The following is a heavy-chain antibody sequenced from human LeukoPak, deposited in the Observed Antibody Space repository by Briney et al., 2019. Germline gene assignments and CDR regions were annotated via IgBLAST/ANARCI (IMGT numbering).Heavy chain of an antibody. D-gene: IGHD3-10*01. CDR1: GFTFSTYS. CDR3: ARDRFYGSGSYQNAGGCFDN. J-gene: IGHJ4*02. V-gene: IGHV3-48*02. CDR2: ISSSSSTI. Sequence: GGSLRLSCAASGFTFSTYSMNWVRQAPGKGLEWVSYISSSSSTIFYADSVKGRFTVSRDNAKRSLYLQLNSLRDEDTALYYCARDRFYGSGSYQNAGGCFDNWGQGTLVSVSS.